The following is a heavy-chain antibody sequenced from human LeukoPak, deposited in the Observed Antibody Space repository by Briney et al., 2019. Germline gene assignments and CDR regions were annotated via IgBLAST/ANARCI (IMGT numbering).Heavy chain of an antibody. Sequence: SETLSLTCTVTGGSISSGPYYWGWIRQPPGKGLEWFGSMYYSGDTYYKPSLQSRVTISGDSSKNQFSLKLSSVTAADTAVYYCARLRATLTVVVTLFDSWGQGTLVTVSS. V-gene: IGHV4-39*01. J-gene: IGHJ4*02. D-gene: IGHD3-22*01. CDR2: MYYSGDT. CDR1: GGSISSGPYY. CDR3: ARLRATLTVVVTLFDS.